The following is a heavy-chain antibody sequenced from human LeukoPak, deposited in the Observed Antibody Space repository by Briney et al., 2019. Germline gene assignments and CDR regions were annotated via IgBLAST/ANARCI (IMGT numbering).Heavy chain of an antibody. CDR1: GFTFSSYG. CDR2: ISYDGSNK. CDR3: AKEMGATGYYYYYGMDV. Sequence: PGRSLRLSCAASGFTFSSYGMHWVRQAPGKGLEWGAVISYDGSNKYYADSVKGRFTISRDNSKNTLYLQMNSLRAEDTAVYYCAKEMGATGYYYYYGMDVWGQGTTVTVSS. J-gene: IGHJ6*02. V-gene: IGHV3-30*18. D-gene: IGHD1-26*01.